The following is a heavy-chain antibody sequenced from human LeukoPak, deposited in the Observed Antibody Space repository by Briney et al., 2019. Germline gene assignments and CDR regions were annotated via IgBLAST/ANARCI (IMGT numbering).Heavy chain of an antibody. CDR2: IYYSGTT. Sequence: PSETLSLTCTVSGGSINSSSYYWDWIRQPPGKGLEWIGNIYYSGTTYYNPSLGSRVTISVDTSKNQFSLKLSSVTAADTAVYYCARDTPLFRGVIDYWGQGTPVTVSS. CDR1: GGSINSSSYY. J-gene: IGHJ4*02. CDR3: ARDTPLFRGVIDY. V-gene: IGHV4-39*07. D-gene: IGHD3-10*01.